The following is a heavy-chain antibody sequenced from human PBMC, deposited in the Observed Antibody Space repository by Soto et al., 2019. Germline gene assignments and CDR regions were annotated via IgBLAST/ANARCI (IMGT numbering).Heavy chain of an antibody. D-gene: IGHD3-22*01. J-gene: IGHJ4*02. CDR2: IYYSGST. CDR3: ARGLGYYYGRSGYYFDQ. CDR1: GGSISSYY. V-gene: IGHV4-59*08. Sequence: SETLSLTCTVSGGSISSYYWSWIRQPPGKGLEWIGYIYYSGSTNYNPSLKSRVTISVDTSRNQSSLKLSSVTAADTAVYYCARGLGYYYGRSGYYFDQWGQGALVTVSS.